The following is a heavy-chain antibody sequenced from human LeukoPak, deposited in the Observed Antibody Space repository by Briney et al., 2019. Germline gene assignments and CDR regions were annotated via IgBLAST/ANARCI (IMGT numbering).Heavy chain of an antibody. Sequence: ASVKVSCKASGYTFIGYYMHWVRQAPGQGLEWMGWINPNSGNTGYAQKFQGRVTMTRNTSISTAYMELSSLRSEDTAVHYCARGTYVWGSYRPPYFDYWGQGTLVTVSS. V-gene: IGHV1-8*02. CDR3: ARGTYVWGSYRPPYFDY. J-gene: IGHJ4*02. D-gene: IGHD3-16*02. CDR1: GYTFIGYY. CDR2: INPNSGNT.